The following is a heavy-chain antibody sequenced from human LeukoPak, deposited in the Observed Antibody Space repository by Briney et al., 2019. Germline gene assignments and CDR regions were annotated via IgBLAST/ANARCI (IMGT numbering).Heavy chain of an antibody. CDR3: GRRWDSSGSFDY. J-gene: IGHJ4*02. D-gene: IGHD3-10*01. CDR1: GGSFSGYY. V-gene: IGHV4-34*01. CDR2: INHSGST. Sequence: SETLSLTCAVYGGSFSGYYWSWIRQPPGKGLEWIGEINHSGSTNYNPSLKSRVTISVDTSKNQFSLKLSSVTAADTAVYYCGRRWDSSGSFDYWGQGTLVTVSS.